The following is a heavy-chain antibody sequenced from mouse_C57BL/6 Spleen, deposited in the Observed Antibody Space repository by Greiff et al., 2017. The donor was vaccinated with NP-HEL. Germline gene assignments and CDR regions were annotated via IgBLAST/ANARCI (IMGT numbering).Heavy chain of an antibody. CDR1: GFSLTSYG. CDR2: IWSDGST. J-gene: IGHJ4*01. Sequence: VKLMESGPGLVAPSQSLSITCTVSGFSLTSYGVHWVRQPPGKGLEWLVVIWSDGSTNYNSALKSRLSLSKDNSKSQVFLKMNSLQTDDTAMYYCARHDYSNSDAMDYWGQGTSVTVSS. V-gene: IGHV2-6-1*01. D-gene: IGHD2-5*01. CDR3: ARHDYSNSDAMDY.